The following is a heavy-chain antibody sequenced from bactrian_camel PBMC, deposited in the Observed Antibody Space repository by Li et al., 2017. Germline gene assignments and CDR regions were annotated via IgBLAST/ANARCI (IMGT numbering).Heavy chain of an antibody. CDR3: AAVTGCSLTPWLRDPGNKSGPMN. CDR1: GKTNVLNC. D-gene: IGHD3*01. Sequence: VQLVESGGGLVQAGGSLNPSCAATGKTNVLNCMGWFRQAPGKEREGVAVITRIHGGTEYADSVKGRFIISRDSSKMTWSLQMNNLKPEDTAMYYCAAVTGCSLTPWLRDPGNKSGPMNWGQGTQVTVS. J-gene: IGHJ4*01. V-gene: IGHV3S63*01. CDR2: ITRIHGGT.